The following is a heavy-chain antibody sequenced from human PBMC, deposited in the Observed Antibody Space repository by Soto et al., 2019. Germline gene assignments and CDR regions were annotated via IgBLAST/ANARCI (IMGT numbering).Heavy chain of an antibody. CDR3: ARMYYDFWSGFDWFDP. D-gene: IGHD3-3*01. V-gene: IGHV3-7*01. J-gene: IGHJ5*02. Sequence: PGGSLRLSCAASGSTFSSYWMSWVRQAPGKGLEWVANIKQDGSEKYYVDSVKGRFTISRDNAKNSLYLQMNSLRAEDTAVYYCARMYYDFWSGFDWFDPWGQGNLVTVSS. CDR1: GSTFSSYW. CDR2: IKQDGSEK.